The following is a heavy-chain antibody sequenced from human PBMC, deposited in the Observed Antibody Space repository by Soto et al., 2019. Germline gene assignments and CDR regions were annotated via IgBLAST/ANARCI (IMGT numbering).Heavy chain of an antibody. D-gene: IGHD2-2*01. CDR3: ARETLPSTGAPSDYYYTMDV. Sequence: RVSLRLSGTSPGFTFSSNYIIWVRHAPGNRLDWVSVIYSGGSTYYADSVKGRFTFSRDNSKNTLYLQMHSLRAEDTAVYYCARETLPSTGAPSDYYYTMDVWGQCTTVTVCS. J-gene: IGHJ6*02. CDR2: IYSGGST. V-gene: IGHV3-53*01. CDR1: GFTFSSNY.